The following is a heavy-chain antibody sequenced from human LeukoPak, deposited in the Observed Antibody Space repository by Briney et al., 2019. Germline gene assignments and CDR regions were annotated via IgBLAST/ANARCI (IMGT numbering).Heavy chain of an antibody. D-gene: IGHD2/OR15-2a*01. J-gene: IGHJ4*02. CDR1: GFTFSSYG. CDR3: AKDGSSILDPDYFDY. Sequence: PGGSLRLSCAASGFTFSSYGMHWVRQAPGKGLEWVAVISYDGSNKYYADSVKGRFTISRDNSKNTLYLQMNSLRAEDTAVYYCAKDGSSILDPDYFDYWGQGTLVTVSS. CDR2: ISYDGSNK. V-gene: IGHV3-30*18.